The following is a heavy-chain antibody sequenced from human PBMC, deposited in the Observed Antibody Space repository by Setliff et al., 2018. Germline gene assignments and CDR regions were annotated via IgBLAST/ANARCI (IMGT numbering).Heavy chain of an antibody. CDR1: GGSFSGYY. D-gene: IGHD3-10*01. Sequence: SETLSLTCAVCGGSFSGYYCSWIRQPPGEGLEWIGEINHSGSTNYNPSLKSRVTISVDTSKNQFSLQVTSVTATDTAIYYCARHQFVGGYYGSVTYRHFDYWGQGILVTVSS. V-gene: IGHV4-34*01. CDR3: ARHQFVGGYYGSVTYRHFDY. CDR2: INHSGST. J-gene: IGHJ4*02.